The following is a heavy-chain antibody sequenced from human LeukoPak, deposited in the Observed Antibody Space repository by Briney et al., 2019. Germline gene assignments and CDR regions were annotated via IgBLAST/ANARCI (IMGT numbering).Heavy chain of an antibody. CDR3: ARPLCRCHECCDRCGRETLANV. Sequence: KDLEWNRYIYYSGSTYYNPSLKSRVTISVDTSKNQFSLKLSSVTAADTSVYYCARPLCRCHECCDRCGRETLANV. CDR2: IYYSGST. V-gene: IGHV4-31*02. J-gene: IGHJ6*01. D-gene: IGHD2-21*01.